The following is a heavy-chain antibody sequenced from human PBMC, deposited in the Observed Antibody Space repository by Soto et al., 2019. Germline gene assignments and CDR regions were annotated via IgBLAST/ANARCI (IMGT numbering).Heavy chain of an antibody. V-gene: IGHV3-48*02. D-gene: IGHD3-16*01. CDR1: GFTFSSYS. Sequence: EVQLVESGGGLVQPGGSLRLSCAASGFTFSSYSMNWVRQAPGKGLEWFSYISSSSSTIYYADSVKGRFTISRDNDKNSLYLQMNSLRDEDTAVYYCARGLRGNFDYWGQGTLVTVSS. J-gene: IGHJ4*02. CDR2: ISSSSSTI. CDR3: ARGLRGNFDY.